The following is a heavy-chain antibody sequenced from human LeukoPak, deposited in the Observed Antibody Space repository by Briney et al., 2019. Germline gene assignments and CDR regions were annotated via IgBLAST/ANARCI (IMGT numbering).Heavy chain of an antibody. Sequence: ASVKVSCKASGYTFTGYYMHWVRQAPGQGLEWMGWINPNSGGTNYAQKFQGRVTMTRDTSISTAYMELSRLRSDDTAVYYCARDSLERKLWDSPGNWFDPWGQGTLVTVSS. D-gene: IGHD1-1*01. CDR1: GYTFTGYY. V-gene: IGHV1-2*02. J-gene: IGHJ5*02. CDR2: INPNSGGT. CDR3: ARDSLERKLWDSPGNWFDP.